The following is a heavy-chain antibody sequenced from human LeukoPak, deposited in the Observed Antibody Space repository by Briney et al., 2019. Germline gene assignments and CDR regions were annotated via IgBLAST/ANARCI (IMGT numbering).Heavy chain of an antibody. D-gene: IGHD4-23*01. J-gene: IGHJ5*02. CDR2: NNPNSGGT. CDR3: ARDHIRWLGNWFDP. CDR1: GYTFTGYY. V-gene: IGHV1-2*02. Sequence: ASVKVSCKASGYTFTGYYMHWVRQAPGQGLEWMGWNNPNSGGTNYAQKFQGRVTMTRDTSISTAYMELSRLRSDDTAVYYCARDHIRWLGNWFDPWGQGTLVTVSS.